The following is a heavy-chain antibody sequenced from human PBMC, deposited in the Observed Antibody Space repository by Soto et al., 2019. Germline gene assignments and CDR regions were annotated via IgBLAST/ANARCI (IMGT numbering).Heavy chain of an antibody. J-gene: IGHJ5*02. D-gene: IGHD3-10*01. V-gene: IGHV4-59*11. CDR3: ARGGTYGRLIIGDWFDP. CDR2: ISYSGNT. CDR1: SGSISNLY. Sequence: QVQLHQSGPGLVKPSETLVLTCSVSSGSISNLYWSWVRQPPGKGLQWIGYISYSGNTTYNPSLKRRVAIAVDPSTNQSALKLTSVTAADTAVYSCARGGTYGRLIIGDWFDPWGQGTLVTVSS.